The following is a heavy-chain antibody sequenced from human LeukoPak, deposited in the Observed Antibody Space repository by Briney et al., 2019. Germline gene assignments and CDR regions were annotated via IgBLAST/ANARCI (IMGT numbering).Heavy chain of an antibody. CDR3: AGSPRSWYPFDY. V-gene: IGHV4-34*01. D-gene: IGHD3-10*01. CDR1: GGSFSGYY. Sequence: SETLSLTCAVYGGSFSGYYWSWIRQPPGKGLEWIGEINHSGSTNYNPSLKSRVTISVDTSKNQFSLKLSSVTAADTAVYYCAGSPRSWYPFDYWGQGTLVTVSS. CDR2: INHSGST. J-gene: IGHJ4*02.